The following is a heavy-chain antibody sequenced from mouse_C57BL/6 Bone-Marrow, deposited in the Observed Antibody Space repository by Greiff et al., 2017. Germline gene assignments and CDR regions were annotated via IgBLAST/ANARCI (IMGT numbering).Heavy chain of an antibody. V-gene: IGHV1-64*01. D-gene: IGHD1-1*01. CDR2: IHPYSGST. CDR3: ARSPYYYSSSYAMDY. Sequence: QFQLQQPGAELVKPGASVKLSCKASGYTFPSYWMHWVKQRPGHGLEWIGMIHPYSGSTNYNDNFKSKVTLTVDKSSSTAYMQLSSLTSEDSAVYYCARSPYYYSSSYAMDYWGQGTSVTVSS. J-gene: IGHJ4*01. CDR1: GYTFPSYW.